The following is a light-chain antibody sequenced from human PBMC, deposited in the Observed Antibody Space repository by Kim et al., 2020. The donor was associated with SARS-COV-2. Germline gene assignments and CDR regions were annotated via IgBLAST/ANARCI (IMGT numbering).Light chain of an antibody. Sequence: LSPGERGTLSCRASQNVGTFLAWYQQTPGLPPRLLSYSASNRATGIPARFSGSGSGTDFTLTITSPEPEDAAVYYCQQRSDWPTTFGQGTRLEIK. V-gene: IGKV3-11*01. CDR3: QQRSDWPTT. CDR2: SAS. CDR1: QNVGTF. J-gene: IGKJ5*01.